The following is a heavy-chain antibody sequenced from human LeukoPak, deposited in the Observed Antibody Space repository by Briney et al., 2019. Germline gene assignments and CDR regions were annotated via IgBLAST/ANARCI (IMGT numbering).Heavy chain of an antibody. V-gene: IGHV4-59*08. D-gene: IGHD3-10*01. CDR1: GGSISSYY. CDR3: ARHNYFGSGSYNIDY. Sequence: PSETLSLTCTVSGGSISSYYWSWIRQPPGKGLEWIGYISYSGSTDYNPSLKSRVTISVDTSKNQFSLKLSSVTAADTVVYYCARHNYFGSGSYNIDYWGQGTLVTVSS. CDR2: ISYSGST. J-gene: IGHJ4*02.